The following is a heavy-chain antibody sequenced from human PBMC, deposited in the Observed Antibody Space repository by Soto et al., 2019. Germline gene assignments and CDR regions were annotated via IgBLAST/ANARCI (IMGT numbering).Heavy chain of an antibody. CDR3: ARGSDFWSGSRFDP. J-gene: IGHJ5*02. Sequence: PSETLSLTCAVYGGSFSGYYWSWIRQPPGKGLEWIGEINHSGSTNYNPSLKGRVTISVDTSKNQFSLKLSSVTAADTAVYYCARGSDFWSGSRFDPWGQGTLVTVSS. CDR2: INHSGST. D-gene: IGHD3-3*01. CDR1: GGSFSGYY. V-gene: IGHV4-34*01.